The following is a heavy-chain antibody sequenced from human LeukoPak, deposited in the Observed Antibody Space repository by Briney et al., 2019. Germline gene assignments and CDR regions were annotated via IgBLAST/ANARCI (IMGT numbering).Heavy chain of an antibody. CDR2: ISAYNGNT. Sequence: ASVKVSCKASGYTFTSYGISWVRQAPGQGLEWMGWISAYNGNTNYAQKLQGRVTMTTDTSTSTAYTELRSLRSDDTAVYYCARDWPGTTYGYYYYGMDVWGQGTTVTVSS. V-gene: IGHV1-18*01. CDR1: GYTFTSYG. J-gene: IGHJ6*02. CDR3: ARDWPGTTYGYYYYGMDV. D-gene: IGHD1-7*01.